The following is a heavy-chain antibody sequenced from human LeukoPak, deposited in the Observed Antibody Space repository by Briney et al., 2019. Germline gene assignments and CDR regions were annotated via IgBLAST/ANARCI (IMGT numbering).Heavy chain of an antibody. V-gene: IGHV3-11*05. Sequence: GGSLRLSCAASGFXFSDYYISWIRQAPGKGLEWVSYISSSSSYTNYADSVKGRLTISRDNAKNSLYLQMNSLRAEDTAVYYCARAKRYSYVDYWGQGTLVTVSS. CDR1: GFXFSDYY. CDR2: ISSSSSYT. CDR3: ARAKRYSYVDY. D-gene: IGHD5-18*01. J-gene: IGHJ4*02.